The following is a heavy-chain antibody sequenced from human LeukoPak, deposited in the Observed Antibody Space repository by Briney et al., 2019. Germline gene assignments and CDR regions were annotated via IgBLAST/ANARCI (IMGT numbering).Heavy chain of an antibody. CDR3: ARVGYCSGGSYYSVYYFDY. J-gene: IGHJ4*02. CDR1: GYTFTGYY. Sequence: GASVKVSCKASGYTFTGYYMHWVRQAPGQGLEWMGWINPNSGGTNYAQKFQGRVTMTRDTSISTAYMELSRLRSDDTAVYYCARVGYCSGGSYYSVYYFDYWGQGTLVTVSS. CDR2: INPNSGGT. D-gene: IGHD2-15*01. V-gene: IGHV1-2*02.